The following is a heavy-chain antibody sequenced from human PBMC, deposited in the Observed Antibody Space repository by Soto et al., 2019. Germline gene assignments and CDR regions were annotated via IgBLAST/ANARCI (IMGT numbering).Heavy chain of an antibody. V-gene: IGHV5-10-1*01. CDR2: IDPSDSYT. Sequence: PGESLKISCKGSGYSFTSYWISWVRQMPGKGLEWMGRIDPSDSYTNYSPSFQGHVTISADKSISTAYLQWSSLKASDTAMYYCATSVADTLVYYYGMDVWGQGTTVTVSS. CDR1: GYSFTSYW. CDR3: ATSVADTLVYYYGMDV. J-gene: IGHJ6*02. D-gene: IGHD2-15*01.